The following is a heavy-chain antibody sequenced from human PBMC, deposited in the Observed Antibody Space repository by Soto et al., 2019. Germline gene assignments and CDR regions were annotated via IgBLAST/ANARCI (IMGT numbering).Heavy chain of an antibody. Sequence: QITLKESGPPLVRPAQTLTLTCAFSGFSLTTTSMGVAWIRQPPGKALEWLALIYWDDDQRYSPSLKDRLTIAKHTSRSRVVLTISNMNPADTGTYFCAHAGDYDPLSFDHWGPGTLVTVSS. V-gene: IGHV2-5*02. CDR2: IYWDDDQ. J-gene: IGHJ4*02. D-gene: IGHD4-17*01. CDR1: GFSLTTTSMG. CDR3: AHAGDYDPLSFDH.